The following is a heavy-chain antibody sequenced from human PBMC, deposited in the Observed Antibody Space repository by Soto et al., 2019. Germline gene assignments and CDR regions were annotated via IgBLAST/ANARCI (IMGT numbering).Heavy chain of an antibody. CDR3: APWFGAFDY. CDR2: ISYDGSNK. CDR1: GFTFSSYG. V-gene: IGHV3-30*03. D-gene: IGHD3-10*01. J-gene: IGHJ4*02. Sequence: QVQLVESGGGVVQPGRSLRLSCAASGFTFSSYGMHWVRQAPGKGLEWVAVISYDGSNKYYADSVKGRFTISRDNSKNSLCLRMNSLRAEDTAVYYCAPWFGAFDYWGQGTLGTVSS.